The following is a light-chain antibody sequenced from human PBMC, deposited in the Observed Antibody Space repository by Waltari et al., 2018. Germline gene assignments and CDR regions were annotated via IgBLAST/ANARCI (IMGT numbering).Light chain of an antibody. CDR3: ASYTSHSHVV. CDR2: DVS. Sequence: QSALTQPASVSGSPGQSITISCTGTSSDVGGYNYVSWYQQHPGKVPKLMIFDVSNRPSGVSNRFSGSKSGSTASLTISGLQAEDEADYYCASYTSHSHVVFGGGTKLTVL. V-gene: IGLV2-14*01. CDR1: SSDVGGYNY. J-gene: IGLJ2*01.